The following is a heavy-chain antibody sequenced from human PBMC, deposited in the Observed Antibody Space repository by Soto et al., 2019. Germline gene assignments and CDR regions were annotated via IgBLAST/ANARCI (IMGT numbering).Heavy chain of an antibody. CDR3: AKDHARYYDFWSGYLPDAFDI. Sequence: EVQLLESGGGLVQPGGSLRLSCAASGFTFSSYAMSWVRQAPGKGLEWVSAISGSGGSTYYADSVKGRFTISRDNSKNMLYLQMNSLRAEDTAVYYCAKDHARYYDFWSGYLPDAFDIWGQGTMVTVSS. J-gene: IGHJ3*02. V-gene: IGHV3-23*01. CDR1: GFTFSSYA. CDR2: ISGSGGST. D-gene: IGHD3-3*01.